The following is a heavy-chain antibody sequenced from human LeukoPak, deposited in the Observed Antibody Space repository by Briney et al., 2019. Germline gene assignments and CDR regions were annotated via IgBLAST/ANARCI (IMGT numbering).Heavy chain of an antibody. D-gene: IGHD3-3*01. CDR1: GGSFSGYY. V-gene: IGHV4-34*01. Sequence: PSETLSLTCAVYGGSFSGYYWSWIRQPPGKGLEWIGEINHSGSTNYNPSLKSRVTISVDTSKNQFSLKLSSVTAADTAVYYRARVRYDFWSGYYTGIRFDYWGQGTLVTVSS. CDR3: ARVRYDFWSGYYTGIRFDY. CDR2: INHSGST. J-gene: IGHJ4*02.